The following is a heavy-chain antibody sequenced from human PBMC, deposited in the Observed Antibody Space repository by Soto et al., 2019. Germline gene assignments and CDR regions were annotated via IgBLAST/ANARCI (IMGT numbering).Heavy chain of an antibody. J-gene: IGHJ6*02. CDR1: GFTFSSYS. V-gene: IGHV3-21*01. CDR3: ARDKDGHGSGSYYKPNRYYYYYGMDV. D-gene: IGHD3-10*01. CDR2: ISSSSSYI. Sequence: GSSLRLSCAASGFTFSSYSMNWVLQATGKGLEWVSSISSSSSYIYYADSVKGRFTISRDNAKNSLYLQMNSLRAEDTAVYYCARDKDGHGSGSYYKPNRYYYYYGMDVWGQGTTVTVSS.